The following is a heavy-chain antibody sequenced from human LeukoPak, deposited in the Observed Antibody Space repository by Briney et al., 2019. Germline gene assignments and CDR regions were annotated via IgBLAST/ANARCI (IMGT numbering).Heavy chain of an antibody. V-gene: IGHV4-34*01. CDR3: ARATSITVIVVAKYYFDY. J-gene: IGHJ4*02. Sequence: SETLSLTCAVYGGSFSAYYRSWIRQPPGEGLEWIGEINHSGSTNYNPSLKSRVTISVDTSKNQFSLKLSSVTAADTAVYYCARATSITVIVVAKYYFDYWGQGALVTVSS. CDR2: INHSGST. D-gene: IGHD3-22*01. CDR1: GGSFSAYY.